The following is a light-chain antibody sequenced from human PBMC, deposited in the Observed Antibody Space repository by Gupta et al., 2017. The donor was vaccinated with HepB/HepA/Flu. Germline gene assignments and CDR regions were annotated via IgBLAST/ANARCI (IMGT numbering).Light chain of an antibody. J-gene: IGLJ1*01. Sequence: QSVLTQPPSASVTPGQRVTISCSGSSSNIGSDTVNWYRQLPGTAPKLLIYNDHHRPSGVPDRLSGSKSGTSASLAISGLQSEDEADYYCATWDNSLSAYVFGTGTRVTVL. CDR3: ATWDNSLSAYV. V-gene: IGLV1-44*01. CDR1: SSNIGSDT. CDR2: NDH.